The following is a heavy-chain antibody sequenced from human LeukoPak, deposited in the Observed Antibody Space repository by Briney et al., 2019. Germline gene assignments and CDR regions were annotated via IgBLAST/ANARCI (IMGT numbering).Heavy chain of an antibody. J-gene: IGHJ3*02. CDR3: ARVSAAGNGVDAFDI. CDR1: GYTFTSYG. CDR2: ISAYNGNT. Sequence: ASVKVSCKASGYTFTSYGISWVRQAPGQGLEWMGWISAYNGNTNYAQKLQGRVTMTTDTSTSTAYMELRSLRSDDTAVYYCARVSAAGNGVDAFDIWGQGTMVTVSS. V-gene: IGHV1-18*01. D-gene: IGHD6-13*01.